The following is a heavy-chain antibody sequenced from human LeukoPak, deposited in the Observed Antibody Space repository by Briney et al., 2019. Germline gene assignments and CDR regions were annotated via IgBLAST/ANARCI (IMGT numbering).Heavy chain of an antibody. CDR1: GFTFDDYS. J-gene: IGHJ4*02. CDR2: ISWDGGST. Sequence: GGSLRLSCAASGFTFDDYSMHWIRQGPGKGLEWVSVISWDGGSTSYADSVKGRFTISRDNSKNSLYLQMNSLRSEDSALYYCAKDRGGVDYWGQGTLVTVSS. CDR3: AKDRGGVDY. V-gene: IGHV3-43*01. D-gene: IGHD3-16*01.